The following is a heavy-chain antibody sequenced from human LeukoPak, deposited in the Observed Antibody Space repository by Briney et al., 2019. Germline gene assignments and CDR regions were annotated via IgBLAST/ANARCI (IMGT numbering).Heavy chain of an antibody. Sequence: PGGSLRLSCAASGFTFSGYAVSWVRQTPGKGLEWVSATSARGGDTYYADSVKGRFTISRDNSKNTVYLQMNSLRAEDTALYYCAKYFTFYGDSRGYYFDFWGQGTLVTVSS. CDR1: GFTFSGYA. CDR3: AKYFTFYGDSRGYYFDF. V-gene: IGHV3-23*01. D-gene: IGHD4-17*01. J-gene: IGHJ4*02. CDR2: TSARGGDT.